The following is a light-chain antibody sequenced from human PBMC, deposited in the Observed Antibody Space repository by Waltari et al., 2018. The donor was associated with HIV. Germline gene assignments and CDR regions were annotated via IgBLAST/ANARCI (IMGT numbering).Light chain of an antibody. CDR2: KAS. CDR3: QKYGDYSWT. J-gene: IGKJ1*01. V-gene: IGKV1-5*03. CDR1: QNIDNY. Sequence: DIQMTQSPSTLSASVGARVTITCRASQNIDNYLAWFQQKPGKVPKLLIYKASSLESGVPPRFSGSGSGTEFTLTINSLQPDDFATYYCQKYGDYSWTFGQGTKVEI.